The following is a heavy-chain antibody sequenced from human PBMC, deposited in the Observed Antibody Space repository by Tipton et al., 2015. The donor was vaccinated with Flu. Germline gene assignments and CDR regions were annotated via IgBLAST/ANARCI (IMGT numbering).Heavy chain of an antibody. CDR3: ARRQGECSSTSCRHFYGMDV. CDR2: IDPADSET. CDR1: GYTFNNYW. Sequence: QLVQSGAEVKKPGESLKISCKGSGYTFNNYWIVWERQMPGKGLEWMGVIDPADSETRYSPSLQGQVSISVDKSITTAYLEWSPLRASDTALYYWARRQGECSSTSCRHFYGMDVWGQGTAVTVSS. V-gene: IGHV5-51*01. D-gene: IGHD2-2*01. J-gene: IGHJ6*02.